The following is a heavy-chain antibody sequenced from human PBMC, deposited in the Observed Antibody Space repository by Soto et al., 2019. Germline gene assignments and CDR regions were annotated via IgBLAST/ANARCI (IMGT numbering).Heavy chain of an antibody. V-gene: IGHV1-69*08. D-gene: IGHD3-10*01. CDR2: IIPILGIA. Sequence: QVQLVQSGAEVKKPGSSVKVSCKASGGTFSSYTISWVRQAPGQGLEWMGRIIPILGIANYAQKFQGRVTITGDKSTSTAYMELSSLRSEDTAVYYCARELSGSGTQRGYGMDVWGQGTTVTVSS. CDR3: ARELSGSGTQRGYGMDV. CDR1: GGTFSSYT. J-gene: IGHJ6*02.